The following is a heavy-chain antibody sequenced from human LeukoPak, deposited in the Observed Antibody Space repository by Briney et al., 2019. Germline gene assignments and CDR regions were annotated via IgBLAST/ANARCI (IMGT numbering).Heavy chain of an antibody. D-gene: IGHD5-24*01. Sequence: SETLSLTCTVSGGSISSYYWSWIRQPAGKGLEWIGRIYTSGSTNYNPSLKSRVTMSVDTSKNQFSLKLSSVTAADTAVYYCARLQSDGYKFIIDYWGQGTLVTVSS. CDR1: GGSISSYY. J-gene: IGHJ4*02. V-gene: IGHV4-4*07. CDR3: ARLQSDGYKFIIDY. CDR2: IYTSGST.